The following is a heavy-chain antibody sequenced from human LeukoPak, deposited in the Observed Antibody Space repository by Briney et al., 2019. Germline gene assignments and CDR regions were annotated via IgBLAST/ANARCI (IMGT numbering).Heavy chain of an antibody. CDR1: GLTVSSYG. D-gene: IGHD3-10*01. CDR2: IIGSAVNT. Sequence: PGRSLRLSCGASGLTVSSYGMSWVRQAPGKGLEWVSTIIGSAVNTYYADSVKGRFTISRDDSKNTVYLQMNSLRAEDTAVNSCAKYTSGTSYRGLDQWGQGTLVTVSS. J-gene: IGHJ4*02. V-gene: IGHV3-23*01. CDR3: AKYTSGTSYRGLDQ.